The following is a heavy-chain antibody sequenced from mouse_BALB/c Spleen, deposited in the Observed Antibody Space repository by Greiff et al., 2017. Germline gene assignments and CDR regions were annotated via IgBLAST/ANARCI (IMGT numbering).Heavy chain of an antibody. CDR1: GFSLTSYG. CDR3: ARAYDYGRFAY. D-gene: IGHD2-4*01. CDR2: IWAGGST. Sequence: VKLMESGPGLVAPSQSLSITCTVSGFSLTSYGVHWVRQPPGKGLEWLGVIWAGGSTNYNSALMSRLSISKDNSKSQVSLKMNSLQTDDTAMYYCARAYDYGRFAYWGQGTLVTVSA. J-gene: IGHJ3*01. V-gene: IGHV2-9*02.